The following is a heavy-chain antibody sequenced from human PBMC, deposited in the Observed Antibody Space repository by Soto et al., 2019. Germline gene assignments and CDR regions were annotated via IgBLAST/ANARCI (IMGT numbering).Heavy chain of an antibody. CDR1: GFTFNNYA. CDR3: AKGRSASSTSYYDY. D-gene: IGHD6-13*01. V-gene: IGHV3-23*01. J-gene: IGHJ4*02. CDR2: ISTSGAIT. Sequence: EVQLLESGGGMVQPGGSLRLSCVASGFTFNNYAMSWVRQAPGKGLEWVSSISTSGAITYHADSVKGRLTISRDNSKNTLYLQLNSLRADDTAVYYCAKGRSASSTSYYDYWGQGTLVTVSS.